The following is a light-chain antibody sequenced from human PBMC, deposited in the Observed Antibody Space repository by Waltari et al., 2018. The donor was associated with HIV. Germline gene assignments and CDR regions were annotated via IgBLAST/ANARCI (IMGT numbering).Light chain of an antibody. CDR2: EGS. CDR1: SSSVGNSNY. V-gene: IGLV2-14*01. CDR3: SSYTNNNRVV. Sequence: QSALTQPASVSGSPGQTVTISCPATSSSVGNSNYAPWYQQFTGKAPKLLIFEGSHRPSGVSYRFSGSKSGNTASLTISGLQAEDGADYYCSSYTNNNRVVFGGGTKLTV. J-gene: IGLJ3*02.